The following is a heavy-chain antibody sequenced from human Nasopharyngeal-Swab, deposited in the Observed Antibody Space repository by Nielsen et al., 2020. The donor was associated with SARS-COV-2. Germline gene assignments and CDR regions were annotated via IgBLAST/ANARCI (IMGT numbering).Heavy chain of an antibody. CDR2: ISGSGGST. V-gene: IGHV3-23*01. Sequence: GESLKISCAASGFTFSSYAMSWVRQAPGKGLEWVSAISGSGGSTYYADSVKGRFTISRDNSKNTLYLRMNSLRAEDTAVYYCAKVIRGTTVTTAYFDYWGQGTLVTVSS. D-gene: IGHD4-17*01. J-gene: IGHJ4*02. CDR3: AKVIRGTTVTTAYFDY. CDR1: GFTFSSYA.